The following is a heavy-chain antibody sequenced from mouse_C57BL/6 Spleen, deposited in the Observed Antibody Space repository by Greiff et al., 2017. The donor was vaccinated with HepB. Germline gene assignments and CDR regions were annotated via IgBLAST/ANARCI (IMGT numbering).Heavy chain of an antibody. J-gene: IGHJ2*01. CDR2: ISSGSSTI. CDR1: GFTFSDYG. V-gene: IGHV5-17*01. Sequence: EVKLMESGGGLVKPGGSLKLSCAASGFTFSDYGMHWVRQAPEKGLEWVAYISSGSSTIYYADTVKGRFTISRDNAKNTLFLQMTSLRSEDTAMYYCARNSNCDYFDYWGQGTTLTVSS. D-gene: IGHD2-5*01. CDR3: ARNSNCDYFDY.